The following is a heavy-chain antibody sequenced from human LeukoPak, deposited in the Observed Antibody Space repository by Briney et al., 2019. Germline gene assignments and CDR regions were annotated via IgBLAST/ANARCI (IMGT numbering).Heavy chain of an antibody. D-gene: IGHD3-10*01. Sequence: SSETLSLTCTVSDDSITIYYWSWIRQPPGKGLEWIGYIDHTGITNYNPSLKSRVTMSVDMSTRQISLKLSSVTAADTAVYYCARAVGGDGSGSLWGPGTLVTVSS. J-gene: IGHJ4*02. CDR3: ARAVGGDGSGSL. CDR2: IDHTGIT. V-gene: IGHV4-59*01. CDR1: DDSITIYY.